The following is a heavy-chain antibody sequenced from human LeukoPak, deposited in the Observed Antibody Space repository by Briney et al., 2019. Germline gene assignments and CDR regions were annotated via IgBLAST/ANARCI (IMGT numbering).Heavy chain of an antibody. CDR1: GGSFSGYY. D-gene: IGHD3-10*01. CDR2: INHSGST. CDR3: ASDMVRGVDRGAFDY. V-gene: IGHV4-34*01. J-gene: IGHJ4*02. Sequence: SETLSLTCAVYGGSFSGYYWSWIRQPPVKGLEWIGEINHSGSTNYNPSLKSRVTISVDTSKNQFSLKLSSVTAADTAVYYCASDMVRGVDRGAFDYWGQGTLVTVSS.